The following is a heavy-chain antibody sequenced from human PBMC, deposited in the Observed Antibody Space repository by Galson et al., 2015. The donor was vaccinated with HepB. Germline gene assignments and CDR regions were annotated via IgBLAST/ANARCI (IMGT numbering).Heavy chain of an antibody. CDR3: AKDRETTVITHFDY. J-gene: IGHJ4*02. CDR2: ITASGSRT. Sequence: SLRLSCAASGFTFSSYAMNWVRQAPGKGLEWVSAITASGSRTYYGDSVKGRFTISRDNSKDTLYLQMNSLRAEDTAVYYCAKDRETTVITHFDYWGQGTLVTVSS. V-gene: IGHV3-23*01. CDR1: GFTFSSYA. D-gene: IGHD4-17*01.